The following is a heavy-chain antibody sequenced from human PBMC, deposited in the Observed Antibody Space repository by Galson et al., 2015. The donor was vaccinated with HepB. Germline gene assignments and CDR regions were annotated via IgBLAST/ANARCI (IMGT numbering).Heavy chain of an antibody. CDR2: IDIGNTFI. V-gene: IGHV3-21*01. D-gene: IGHD1-1*01. Sequence: FIDIGNTFIKYTESVKGRFTISRDDAKNSLYLQMSSLRAEDTALYYCARDLGTSRRAYDIWGQGTLVTVSS. CDR3: ARDLGTSRRAYDI. J-gene: IGHJ3*02.